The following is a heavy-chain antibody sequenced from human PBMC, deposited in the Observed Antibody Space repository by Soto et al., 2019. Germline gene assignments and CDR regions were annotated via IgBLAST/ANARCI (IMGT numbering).Heavy chain of an antibody. V-gene: IGHV3-30-3*01. CDR1: GFTFSNYA. CDR2: ISYDGSNK. Sequence: QVQLVESGGGVVQPGRSLRLSCAASGFTFSNYAMHWVRQAPGKGLEWVAVISYDGSNKYYADSVKGRFTISRDNSKNTLDLQMNSLRAEDTAMYYCARPDLEGGGYPGYWGQGTLVTVSS. J-gene: IGHJ4*02. CDR3: ARPDLEGGGYPGY. D-gene: IGHD1-26*01.